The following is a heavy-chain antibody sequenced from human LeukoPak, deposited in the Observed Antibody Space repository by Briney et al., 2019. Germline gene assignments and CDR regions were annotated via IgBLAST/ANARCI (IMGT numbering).Heavy chain of an antibody. V-gene: IGHV3-7*01. Sequence: GGSLRLSCAACGFTFSNYWMSWVRQAPGKGLEWVANIKEDGSEKYYVDSVKGRFTISRDNAKNSLYLQMNSLRVEDTAVFYCARVRGSTSCPESWGQGTLVTVSS. D-gene: IGHD2-2*01. J-gene: IGHJ5*02. CDR1: GFTFSNYW. CDR3: ARVRGSTSCPES. CDR2: IKEDGSEK.